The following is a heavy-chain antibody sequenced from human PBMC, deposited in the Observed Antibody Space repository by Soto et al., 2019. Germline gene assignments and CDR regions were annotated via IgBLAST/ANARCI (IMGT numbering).Heavy chain of an antibody. V-gene: IGHV3-23*01. J-gene: IGHJ4*02. D-gene: IGHD6-19*01. Sequence: EVQLLESGGGLVQPGGSLRLSCAVSGFTFSSHAMSWVRQAPGKGLECVSSITGSGDSTYYADSVKGRFTISRDKAKSTRYLQMNRLRAEDTAVYYCAKELQFSGWLSAQTFDCWGPGTQVTVSS. CDR2: ITGSGDST. CDR3: AKELQFSGWLSAQTFDC. CDR1: GFTFSSHA.